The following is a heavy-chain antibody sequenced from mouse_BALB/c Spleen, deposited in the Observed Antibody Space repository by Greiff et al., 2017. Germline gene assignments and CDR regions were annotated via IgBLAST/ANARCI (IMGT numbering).Heavy chain of an antibody. J-gene: IGHJ3*01. CDR1: GFTFSSYA. CDR2: ISSGGSYT. D-gene: IGHD1-1*01. V-gene: IGHV5-9-3*01. Sequence: EVQRVESGGGLVKPGGSLKLSCAASGFTFSSYAMSWVRQTPEKKLEWVATISSGGSYTYYPDSVKGRFTISRDNAKNTLYLQMSSLRSEDTAMHYCARRNYGFAYWGQGTLVTVSA. CDR3: ARRNYGFAY.